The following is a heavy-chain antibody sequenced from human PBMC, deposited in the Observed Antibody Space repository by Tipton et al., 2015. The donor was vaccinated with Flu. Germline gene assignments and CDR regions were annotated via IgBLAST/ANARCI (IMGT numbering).Heavy chain of an antibody. CDR2: IYYSGST. J-gene: IGHJ4*02. CDR3: AREEAAAGDFAY. V-gene: IGHV4-30-4*01. D-gene: IGHD6-13*01. CDR1: GGSISSGDYY. Sequence: TLSLTCTVSGGSISSGDYYWSWIRQPPGKGLEWIGYIYYSGSTYYNPSLKSRVTISVDTSKNQFSLKLSSVTAADTAVYYCAREEAAAGDFAYWGQGTLVTVSS.